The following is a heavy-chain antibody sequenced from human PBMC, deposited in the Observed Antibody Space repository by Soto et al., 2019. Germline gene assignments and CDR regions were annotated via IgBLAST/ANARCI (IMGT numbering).Heavy chain of an antibody. J-gene: IGHJ4*02. V-gene: IGHV4-59*01. CDR2: VYYSGST. CDR1: GGSISRYY. Sequence: SETLSLTCSVSGGSISRYYWSWIRQPPGKGLEWIGYVYYSGSTNYNPSLKSRVTISVDTSKNQFSLKLSSVTAADTAVYYCARDTGSHFDYWGQGTLVTVSS. CDR3: ARDTGSHFDY.